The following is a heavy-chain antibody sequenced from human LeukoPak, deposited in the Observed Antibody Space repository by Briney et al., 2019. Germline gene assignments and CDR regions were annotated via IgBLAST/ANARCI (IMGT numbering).Heavy chain of an antibody. CDR3: ARTTSGSFDY. CDR2: IYYSGST. CDR1: GGSISSSSYY. D-gene: IGHD1-26*01. J-gene: IGHJ4*02. V-gene: IGHV4-39*01. Sequence: SETLSLTCTVSGGSISSSSYYWGWIRQPPGKGLEWIGSIYYSGSTYYNPSLKSRVTISVDTSKNQFSLKLSSVTAADTAVYYCARTTSGSFDYWGQGTLVTVSS.